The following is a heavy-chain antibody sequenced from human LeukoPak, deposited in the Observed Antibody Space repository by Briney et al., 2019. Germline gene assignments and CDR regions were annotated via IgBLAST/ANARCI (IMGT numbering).Heavy chain of an antibody. CDR3: ARAVYRSGGYYFDY. V-gene: IGHV3-30*04. CDR1: GFTFSSYA. J-gene: IGHJ4*02. Sequence: GGSLRLSCAASGFTFSSYAMQWVRQAPGKGLEWVAVISYDGSDKNYADSVKGRFTISRDNSKTTLYLQMNSLRAEDTAVYYCARAVYRSGGYYFDYWGQGTLVIVSS. D-gene: IGHD6-19*01. CDR2: ISYDGSDK.